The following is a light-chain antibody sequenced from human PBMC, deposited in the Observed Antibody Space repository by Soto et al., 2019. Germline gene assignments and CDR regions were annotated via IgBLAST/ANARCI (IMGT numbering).Light chain of an antibody. CDR1: SSDVGGYKY. CDR2: DVS. Sequence: QSALTQPASVSGSPGQSITISCTGTSSDVGGYKYVSWYQQRPGKAPKLMLYDVSNRPSGVSNRFSGSKSGNTASLTISGLQAEDEADYYCCSYTSSRTLVVFGGGTKVTVL. V-gene: IGLV2-14*01. J-gene: IGLJ2*01. CDR3: CSYTSSRTLVV.